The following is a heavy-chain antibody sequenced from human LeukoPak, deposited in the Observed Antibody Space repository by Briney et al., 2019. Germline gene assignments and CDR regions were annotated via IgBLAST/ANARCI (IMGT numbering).Heavy chain of an antibody. CDR3: ARDTWKDYYYYFMDV. CDR1: GDSISNPYY. J-gene: IGHJ6*03. CDR2: ISHSGST. Sequence: SETLSLTCTVSGDSISNPYYWGWIRQPPGKGLEWIGSISHSGSTFYTPSLRGRVTISLDTSKNQFSLKLNSVTAADTAVYYCARDTWKDYYYYFMDVWGKGTTVTVSS. D-gene: IGHD1-1*01. V-gene: IGHV4-38-2*02.